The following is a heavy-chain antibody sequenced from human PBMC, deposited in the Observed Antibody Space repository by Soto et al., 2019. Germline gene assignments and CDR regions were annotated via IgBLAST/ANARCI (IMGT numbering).Heavy chain of an antibody. CDR3: ATSTVTTATFDY. CDR2: INHSGST. CDR1: GGSFSGYY. V-gene: IGHV4-34*01. J-gene: IGHJ4*02. D-gene: IGHD4-17*01. Sequence: PSETLSLTCAVYGGSFSGYYWSWIRQPPGKGLEWIGEINHSGSTNYNPSLKSRVTISVDTSKNQFSLKLSSVTAADTAVYYCATSTVTTATFDYWGQGTLVTVS.